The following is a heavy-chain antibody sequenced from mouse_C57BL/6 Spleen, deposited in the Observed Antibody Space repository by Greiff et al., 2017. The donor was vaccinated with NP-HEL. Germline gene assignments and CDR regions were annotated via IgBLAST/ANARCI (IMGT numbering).Heavy chain of an antibody. CDR3: TRDYYGSTWYFDV. CDR1: GFTFTSYA. D-gene: IGHD1-1*01. Sequence: EVKLMQSGAGLVKPGGSLKLSCAASGFTFTSYAMSWVRQTPEKSLEWVAYISSGGDYINYADTVKGRITITRDNARNTLYLQMSSLKSEDTAMYYCTRDYYGSTWYFDVWGTGTTVTVSS. V-gene: IGHV5-9-1*02. J-gene: IGHJ1*03. CDR2: ISSGGDYI.